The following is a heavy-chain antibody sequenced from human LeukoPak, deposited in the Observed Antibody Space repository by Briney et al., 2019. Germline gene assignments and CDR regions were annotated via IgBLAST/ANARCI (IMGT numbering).Heavy chain of an antibody. CDR1: GVKGRNAG. D-gene: IGHD3-16*02. J-gene: IGHJ4*02. V-gene: IGHV3-15*01. Sequence: WGPVIGSWAGSGVKGRNAGLNGVRKAPGKGLEWVGRIKSKTDGGTTDYDAPVKGRFTISRDDSKNTLYLQMNSLKTEDTAVYACTTDSHYDSVWGSYRTLFYWGQGTLVTVSS. CDR2: IKSKTDGGTT. CDR3: TTDSHYDSVWGSYRTLFY.